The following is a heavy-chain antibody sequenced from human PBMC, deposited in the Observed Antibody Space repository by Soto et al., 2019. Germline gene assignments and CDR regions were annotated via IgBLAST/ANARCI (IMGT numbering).Heavy chain of an antibody. V-gene: IGHV4-30-4*01. J-gene: IGHJ5*02. CDR1: GASVAGGSYY. CDR3: ARDTYSGYDFGL. D-gene: IGHD5-12*01. Sequence: QVQLRESGPGLVKPSQTLSLTCSVSGASVAGGSYYWSWVRQPPGKGLEWIGYIPSRGRPFYNHSLTSRGTNSADTAKNQLSLQLTSETAADTAVYYCARDTYSGYDFGLWGQGTLVTVSS. CDR2: IPSRGRP.